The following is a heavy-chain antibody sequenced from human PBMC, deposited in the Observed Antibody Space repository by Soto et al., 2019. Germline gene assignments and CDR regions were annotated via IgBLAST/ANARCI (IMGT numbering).Heavy chain of an antibody. J-gene: IGHJ4*02. Sequence: PSETLSLTCTVSDYSISSDYYWGWIRQSPGNGLEWIASFYHTGSTHYNPSLKSRLTISVDTSKNHFSRMVDSVTAADTAVYYCARARFQVLYGKPYFDSWGQGTLVTVSS. V-gene: IGHV4-38-2*02. D-gene: IGHD2-2*02. CDR1: DYSISSDYY. CDR3: ARARFQVLYGKPYFDS. CDR2: FYHTGST.